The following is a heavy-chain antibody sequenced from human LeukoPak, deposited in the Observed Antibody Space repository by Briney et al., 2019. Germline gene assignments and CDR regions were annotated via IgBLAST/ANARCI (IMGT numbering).Heavy chain of an antibody. D-gene: IGHD3-10*01. CDR1: GFTFSTYI. CDR2: ISGGGNTI. Sequence: GGSLRLSCAASGFTFSTYIMNWVRQAPGKGLEWVSYISGGGNTIYYADSVKGRFTVSRDNAKNSLFLQMNSLRAEDTAVYYCARERYYGSGRANAMDVWGQGTTVTVSS. CDR3: ARERYYGSGRANAMDV. J-gene: IGHJ6*02. V-gene: IGHV3-48*01.